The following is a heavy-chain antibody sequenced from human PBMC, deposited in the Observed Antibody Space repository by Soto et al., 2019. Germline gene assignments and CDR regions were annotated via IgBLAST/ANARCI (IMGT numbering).Heavy chain of an antibody. D-gene: IGHD2-15*01. Sequence: GESLKISCKASGYSFSSYWIGWVRQIPGKGLEWMGIIFPDDSETRYSPSFQGKVSISVDKSITTAYLQWSSLKPDDTAVYYCAREVVEGSSLWFDPWGQGTLVTVSS. CDR3: AREVVEGSSLWFDP. J-gene: IGHJ5*02. CDR1: GYSFSSYW. V-gene: IGHV5-51*01. CDR2: IFPDDSET.